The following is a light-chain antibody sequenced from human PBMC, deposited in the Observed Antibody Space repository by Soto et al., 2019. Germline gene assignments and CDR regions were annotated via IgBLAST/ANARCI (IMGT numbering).Light chain of an antibody. CDR1: QSVSSNY. CDR3: QLYGSSPRFT. Sequence: EILLTQSPGTLSLSPGERATLACRASQSVSSNYVAWYQQKPGQAPRLLIHGASTRASGIPDRFSASGSGADFTLNISRLEPEDFAVYYCQLYGSSPRFTFGPGTRVDIK. J-gene: IGKJ3*01. V-gene: IGKV3-20*01. CDR2: GAS.